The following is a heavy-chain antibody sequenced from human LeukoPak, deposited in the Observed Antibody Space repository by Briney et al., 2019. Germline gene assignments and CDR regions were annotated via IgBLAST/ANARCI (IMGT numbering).Heavy chain of an antibody. V-gene: IGHV1-2*02. CDR2: IHPNSGGT. CDR3: ARDLDSSASLED. Sequence: ASVKVSCKASGYIFTSYGISWVRQAPGQGLEWMGWIHPNSGGTNYAQKFQGRVTMTRDTSIGTAYMELSSLRSDDTAVYYCARDLDSSASLEDWGQGTLVTVSS. CDR1: GYIFTSYG. D-gene: IGHD3-22*01. J-gene: IGHJ4*02.